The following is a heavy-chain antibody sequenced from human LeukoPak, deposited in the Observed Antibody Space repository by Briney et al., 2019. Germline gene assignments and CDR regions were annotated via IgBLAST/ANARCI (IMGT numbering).Heavy chain of an antibody. CDR3: ARGRITIFGVVFDY. CDR2: IYYSGST. D-gene: IGHD3-3*01. Sequence: PSETLSLTCTVSGGSISSYYWSWIRQPPGKGLEWIGYIYYSGSTNYNPSLKSRVTISVDTSKNQFSLKLSSVTAADTAVYYCARGRITIFGVVFDYWGQGTLVTVSS. CDR1: GGSISSYY. V-gene: IGHV4-59*01. J-gene: IGHJ4*02.